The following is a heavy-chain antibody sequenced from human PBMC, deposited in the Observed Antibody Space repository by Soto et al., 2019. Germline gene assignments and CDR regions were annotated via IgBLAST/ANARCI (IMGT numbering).Heavy chain of an antibody. V-gene: IGHV3-30*18. CDR3: AKDGLGYCSGGSCSYFDY. D-gene: IGHD2-15*01. CDR1: GFTFSSYG. Sequence: QVQLVESGGGVVQPGRSLRLSCAASGFTFSSYGMHWVRQAPGKGLEWVAVISYDGSNKYYADSVKGRFTISRDNSKNTLYLQMNSLRAEDTAVYYCAKDGLGYCSGGSCSYFDYWGQGTLVTVSS. CDR2: ISYDGSNK. J-gene: IGHJ4*02.